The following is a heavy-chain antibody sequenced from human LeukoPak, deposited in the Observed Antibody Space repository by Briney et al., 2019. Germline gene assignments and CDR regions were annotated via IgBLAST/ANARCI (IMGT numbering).Heavy chain of an antibody. CDR2: VNPNTGNT. J-gene: IGHJ3*02. D-gene: IGHD3-22*01. CDR1: GYTFTACY. V-gene: IGHV1-2*02. CDR3: ARDYYDSSGFGAFDI. Sequence: GASVKVSCKASGYTFTACYMHWVRQAPGQGLEWMGWVNPNTGNTKYAQKFQGRVTMTRDTSITTAYMEVSRLRFDDTAIYYCARDYYDSSGFGAFDIWGQGTTVTVSS.